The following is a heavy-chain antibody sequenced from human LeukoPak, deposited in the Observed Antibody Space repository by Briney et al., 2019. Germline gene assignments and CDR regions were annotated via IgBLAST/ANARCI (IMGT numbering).Heavy chain of an antibody. CDR1: GGPFSDYY. J-gene: IGHJ4*02. CDR3: ARYCSSTSCYNRGAINY. V-gene: IGHV4-34*01. CDR2: IHHSGST. D-gene: IGHD2-2*02. Sequence: SETLSLTCAVYGGPFSDYYWTWIRQPPRKGLEWIGEIHHSGSTNYNPSLKSRVTISVDTSKNQFSLRLNSVTAADTAVYYCARYCSSTSCYNRGAINYWGQGTLVTVSS.